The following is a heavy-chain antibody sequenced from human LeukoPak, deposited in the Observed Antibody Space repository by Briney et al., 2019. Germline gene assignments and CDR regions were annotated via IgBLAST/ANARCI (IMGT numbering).Heavy chain of an antibody. D-gene: IGHD3-9*01. V-gene: IGHV3-30*04. CDR3: ARDPAGYSFDL. Sequence: PGRSLRLSCTASGFTFGDYAMSWFRQAPGKGLEWVAVITYDGGNENYADSVKGRFTISRDNSKNTLYMQMNSLRVEDTAVYYCARDPAGYSFDLWGRGTLVTVSS. J-gene: IGHJ2*01. CDR1: GFTFGDYA. CDR2: ITYDGGNE.